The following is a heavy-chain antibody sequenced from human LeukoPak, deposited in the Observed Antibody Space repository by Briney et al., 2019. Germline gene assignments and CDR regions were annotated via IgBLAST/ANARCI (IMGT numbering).Heavy chain of an antibody. V-gene: IGHV3-23*01. D-gene: IGHD3/OR15-3a*01. J-gene: IGHJ2*01. Sequence: GGSLRLSCAASGFTFSSYAMSWVRQAPGKGLEWGSGISGSGGKTYYADSVKGRFAISRDNFKNTLYLQMNSLRAEDTAVYYCAKDWTGTKPFDLWGRGTLVTVSS. CDR2: ISGSGGKT. CDR1: GFTFSSYA. CDR3: AKDWTGTKPFDL.